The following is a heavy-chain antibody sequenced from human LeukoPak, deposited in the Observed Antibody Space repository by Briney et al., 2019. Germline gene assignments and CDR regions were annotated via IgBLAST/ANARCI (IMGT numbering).Heavy chain of an antibody. D-gene: IGHD3-9*01. J-gene: IGHJ3*02. V-gene: IGHV3-21*01. CDR1: GFTFSSYS. CDR3: GRDSGHYDILTGYQDAFDI. Sequence: PGGSLRLSCAASGFTFSSYSMNWVRQAPGKGLEWVSSISSSSSYIYYADSVKGRFTISRDNAKNSLYLQMNSLRAEDTAVYYCGRDSGHYDILTGYQDAFDIWGQGTMVTVSS. CDR2: ISSSSSYI.